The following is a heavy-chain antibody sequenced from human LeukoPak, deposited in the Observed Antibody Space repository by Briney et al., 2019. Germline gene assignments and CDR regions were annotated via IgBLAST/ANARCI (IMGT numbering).Heavy chain of an antibody. J-gene: IGHJ4*02. Sequence: SQTLSLTCTVSGDSITSGDYYWNWIRQPPGKGLEWIGYIYYSGSTNYNPSLKSRVTISVDTSKNQFSLKLSSVTAADTAVYYCARLYSSSWVLDYWGQGTLVTVSS. CDR1: GDSITSGDYY. V-gene: IGHV4-61*08. CDR2: IYYSGST. CDR3: ARLYSSSWVLDY. D-gene: IGHD6-13*01.